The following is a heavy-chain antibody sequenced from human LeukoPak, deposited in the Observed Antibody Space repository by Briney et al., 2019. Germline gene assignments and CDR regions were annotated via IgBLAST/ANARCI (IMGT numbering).Heavy chain of an antibody. D-gene: IGHD3-10*01. Sequence: SETLSLTCTVSGGSISSGDYYWSWIRQPPGKGLEWIGEINHSGSTNYNPSLKSRVTISVDTSKNQFSLKLSSVTAADTAVYYCARRYGSGSYYYYYGMDVWGKGTTVTVSS. J-gene: IGHJ6*04. CDR1: GGSISSGDYY. CDR3: ARRYGSGSYYYYYGMDV. CDR2: INHSGST. V-gene: IGHV4-39*07.